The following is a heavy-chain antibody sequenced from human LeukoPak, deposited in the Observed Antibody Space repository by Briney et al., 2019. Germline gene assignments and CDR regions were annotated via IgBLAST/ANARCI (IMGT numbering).Heavy chain of an antibody. J-gene: IGHJ3*02. CDR1: GFTFSSFW. CDR3: ARRYHFDSSGLHWRSPFDI. V-gene: IGHV3-7*01. D-gene: IGHD3-22*01. Sequence: GGSLRLSCAASGFTFSSFWMTWVRQAPGKGLEWVANIRQDGGETYYVDSVKGRFTISRDNAKASLYLQMTSLRVEDAAVYYCARRYHFDSSGLHWRSPFDIWGQGTMVAVSS. CDR2: IRQDGGET.